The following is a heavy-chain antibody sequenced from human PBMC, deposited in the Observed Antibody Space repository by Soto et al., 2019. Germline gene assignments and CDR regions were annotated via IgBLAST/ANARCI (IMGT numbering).Heavy chain of an antibody. D-gene: IGHD1-26*01. Sequence: QVQLQQWGAGLLKPSETLSLTCAVYGGSFSGYYWSWIRQPPGKGLEWIGEINHSGSTNYNPSLKSRVTISVDTSKNQFSLKLSSVTAADTAVYYCASFPRGWRGTSPGKSWGQGTLVTVSS. V-gene: IGHV4-34*01. J-gene: IGHJ4*02. CDR3: ASFPRGWRGTSPGKS. CDR2: INHSGST. CDR1: GGSFSGYY.